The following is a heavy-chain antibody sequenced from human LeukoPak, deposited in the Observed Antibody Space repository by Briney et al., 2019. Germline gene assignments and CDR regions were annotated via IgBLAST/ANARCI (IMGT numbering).Heavy chain of an antibody. J-gene: IGHJ4*02. CDR1: GITFSNYA. V-gene: IGHV3-23*01. Sequence: PGESLRLSCVASGITFSNYAVSWVRQAPEKGPDWVSVISGSAHKIRYADSVRGRFTISRDNSENIVYLQMNNLRVEDTAVYYCAGRPTGYSSGYIHWGQGTLVTVSS. CDR2: ISGSAHKI. CDR3: AGRPTGYSSGYIH. D-gene: IGHD5-18*01.